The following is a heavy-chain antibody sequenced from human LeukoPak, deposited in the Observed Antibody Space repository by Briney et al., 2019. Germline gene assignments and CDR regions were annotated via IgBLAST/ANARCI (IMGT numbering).Heavy chain of an antibody. J-gene: IGHJ4*02. V-gene: IGHV3-74*01. CDR2: ISSDGSST. CDR1: GFTFSNYW. D-gene: IGHD3/OR15-3a*01. CDR3: ARPMISVMSLGADF. Sequence: PGGSLRLSCAVSGFTFSNYWMHWVRQALGKELVWVSCISSDGSSTNYADSVKGRFSISRDNAKNTLYLHMNSLRAEDTALYYCARPMISVMSLGADFWGQGSLVTVSS.